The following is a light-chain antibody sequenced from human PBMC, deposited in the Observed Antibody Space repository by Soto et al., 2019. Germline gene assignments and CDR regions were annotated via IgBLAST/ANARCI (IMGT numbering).Light chain of an antibody. CDR3: CSYAGSYTYV. CDR1: SSDVGGYNY. J-gene: IGLJ1*01. V-gene: IGLV2-11*01. Sequence: QSALTQPRSVSGSPGQSVTISCNGTSSDVGGYNYVSWYQQHPGKAPKFMIYDVSKRPSGVPDRFSGSKSGNTASLTISGLQAEDEADYYCCSYAGSYTYVFGTGTKLTVL. CDR2: DVS.